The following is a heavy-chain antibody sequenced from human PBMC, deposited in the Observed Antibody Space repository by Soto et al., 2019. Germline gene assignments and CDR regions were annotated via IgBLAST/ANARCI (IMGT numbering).Heavy chain of an antibody. CDR2: IYYSGST. J-gene: IGHJ4*02. Sequence: SETLSLTCTVSGGSISSSRYYWDWIRRPPGKGLEWIVSIYYSGSTYYNPSLKSRVTISVDTSKNQFSLKLSSVTAADTAVYYCARHRRYYDSSGYYIDYWGQGTLVTVSS. D-gene: IGHD3-22*01. CDR3: ARHRRYYDSSGYYIDY. V-gene: IGHV4-39*01. CDR1: GGSISSSRYY.